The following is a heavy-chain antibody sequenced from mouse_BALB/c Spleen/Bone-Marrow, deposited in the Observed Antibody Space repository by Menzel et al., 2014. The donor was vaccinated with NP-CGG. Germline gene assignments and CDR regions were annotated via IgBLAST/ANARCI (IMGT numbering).Heavy chain of an antibody. CDR1: GYTFTSYW. J-gene: IGHJ2*01. V-gene: IGHV1S81*02. CDR2: INPSNGRT. Sequence: QVQLQQSGAELVKPGASVKLSCKASGYTFTSYWMHWVKQRPGQGLEWIGEINPSNGRTNYNEKFKSKATLTVDKSSSTACMQLSGLTSEDSAVYYCARTYFDYWGQGTTLTVSS. CDR3: ARTYFDY.